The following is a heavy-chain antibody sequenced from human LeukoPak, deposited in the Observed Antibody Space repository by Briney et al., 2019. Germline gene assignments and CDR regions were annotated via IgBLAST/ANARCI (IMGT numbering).Heavy chain of an antibody. CDR1: GFTFSSYG. CDR3: AKKELLWFGELGWDAFDI. Sequence: PGGSLRLSCAASGFTFSSYGMHWVRQAPGKGLEWVTFIRYDGSNKYYADSVKGRFTISRDNSKNTLYLQMNSLRAEDTAVYYCAKKELLWFGELGWDAFDIWGQGTMVTVSS. V-gene: IGHV3-30*02. CDR2: IRYDGSNK. D-gene: IGHD3-10*01. J-gene: IGHJ3*02.